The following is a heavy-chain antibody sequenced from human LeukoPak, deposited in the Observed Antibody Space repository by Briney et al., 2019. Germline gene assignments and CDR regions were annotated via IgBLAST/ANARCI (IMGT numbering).Heavy chain of an antibody. CDR3: GRGGKVEQLVLAR. CDR1: GFTLSNYW. J-gene: IGHJ4*02. D-gene: IGHD6-13*01. CDR2: VNSDGSST. Sequence: GGSLRLSCAASGFTLSNYWMHWVRQAPGKGLVWVSRVNSDGSSTSYADPVKGRFTISRDNAKNTVYLQMNSLRAEDTAVYYCGRGGKVEQLVLARWGQGSLVTVSS. V-gene: IGHV3-74*01.